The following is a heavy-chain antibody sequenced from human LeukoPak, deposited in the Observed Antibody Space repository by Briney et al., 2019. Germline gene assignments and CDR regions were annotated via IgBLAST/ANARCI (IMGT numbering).Heavy chain of an antibody. D-gene: IGHD1-1*01. J-gene: IGHJ3*02. CDR1: GGTFSSYA. CDR2: IIPIFGTA. V-gene: IGHV1-69*01. CDR3: ATQDEERPVTSYDAFDI. Sequence: SVKVSCKASGGTFSSYAISWVRQAPGQGLEWMGGIIPIFGTANYAQKFQGRVTITADESTSTAYMELSSLRSEDTAVYYCATQDEERPVTSYDAFDIWGQGTMVTVSS.